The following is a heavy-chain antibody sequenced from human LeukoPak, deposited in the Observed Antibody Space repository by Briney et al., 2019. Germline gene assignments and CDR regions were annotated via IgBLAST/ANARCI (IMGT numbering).Heavy chain of an antibody. V-gene: IGHV4-59*08. CDR3: ARHVREYGSLAS. D-gene: IGHD6-6*01. CDR2: IYNSRST. CDR1: AGSISSFY. J-gene: IGHJ5*02. Sequence: SETLSLTCNVSAGSISSFYWSWIRQSPGKGLEWIGYIYNSRSTNYNPSLKSRVTISIHTSKNQFSLKLTSVIAADTAVYYCARHVREYGSLASWGQGTLVTVSS.